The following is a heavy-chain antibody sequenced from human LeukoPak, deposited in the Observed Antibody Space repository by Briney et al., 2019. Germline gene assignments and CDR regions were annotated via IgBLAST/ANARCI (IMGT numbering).Heavy chain of an antibody. Sequence: HPGGSLRLSCAASGFTFSSYGMHWVRQAPGKGLEWVAVISYDGSNKYYADSVKGRFTISRDNSKNTLYLQMNSLRAEDTAVYYCAKEARYCSSTSCYAGYYYGMDVWGQGTTITVSS. J-gene: IGHJ6*02. CDR3: AKEARYCSSTSCYAGYYYGMDV. CDR2: ISYDGSNK. CDR1: GFTFSSYG. V-gene: IGHV3-30*18. D-gene: IGHD2-2*01.